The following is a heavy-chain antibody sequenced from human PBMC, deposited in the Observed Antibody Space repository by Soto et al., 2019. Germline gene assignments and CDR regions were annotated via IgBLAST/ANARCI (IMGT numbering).Heavy chain of an antibody. CDR3: AKVAIFGVVYADGLDV. D-gene: IGHD3-3*01. CDR2: ITGSGGEK. Sequence: PGGSLRLSCLASEFTFNTYWMNWVRQAPGRGLEWVANITGSGGEKNYVDSVKGRFTISRDNSKNTLYLQMNSLRAEDTAVYYCAKVAIFGVVYADGLDVWGQGTTVTVSS. CDR1: EFTFNTYW. J-gene: IGHJ6*02. V-gene: IGHV3-7*05.